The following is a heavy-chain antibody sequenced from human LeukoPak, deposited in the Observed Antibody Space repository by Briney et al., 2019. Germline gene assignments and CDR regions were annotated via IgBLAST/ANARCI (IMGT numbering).Heavy chain of an antibody. J-gene: IGHJ4*02. CDR1: GFTFSTYG. Sequence: PGGSLRLSCAASGFTFSTYGMHWVRQAPGRRLEWVAVATNDGVTKNYADSVKGRFTISRDNSKNTLYMQMNSLRVEDTAVYYCATGSGYFYGHWGQGTLVTVSS. CDR2: ATNDGVTK. CDR3: ATGSGYFYGH. V-gene: IGHV3-33*01. D-gene: IGHD3-22*01.